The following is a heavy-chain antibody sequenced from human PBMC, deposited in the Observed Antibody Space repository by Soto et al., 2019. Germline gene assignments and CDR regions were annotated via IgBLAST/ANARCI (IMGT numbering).Heavy chain of an antibody. CDR3: ARETDEGPAPYYFDY. CDR1: CGSISSGGYY. V-gene: IGHV4-31*03. J-gene: IGHJ4*02. CDR2: IYYSGST. Sequence: SETLSLTCTVSCGSISSGGYYWSWIRQHPGKGLEWIGYIYYSGSTYYNPSLKSRVTISVDTSKNQFSLKLSSVTAADTAVYYCARETDEGPAPYYFDYWGQGTLVTVSS.